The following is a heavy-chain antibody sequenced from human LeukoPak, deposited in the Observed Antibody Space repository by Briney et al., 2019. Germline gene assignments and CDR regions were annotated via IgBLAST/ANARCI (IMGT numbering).Heavy chain of an antibody. CDR1: GFTFSSYG. J-gene: IGHJ4*02. CDR3: AKDLIADPGG. CDR2: IRYDGSNK. V-gene: IGHV3-30*02. Sequence: GGSLRLSCAASGFTFSSYGMHWVRQAPGKGLEWVAFIRYDGSNKYYADSVKGRFTISRDNSKNTLYLQVNSLRAEDTAVYYCAKDLIADPGGWGQGTLVTVSS. D-gene: IGHD6-13*01.